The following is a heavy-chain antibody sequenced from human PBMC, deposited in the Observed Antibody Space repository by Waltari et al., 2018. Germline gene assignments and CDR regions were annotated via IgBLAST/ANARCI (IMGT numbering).Heavy chain of an antibody. Sequence: EVQLVESGGGLVQPGGSLTLSCVSSGFTFNYYWMHWVRQAPGKGLVWVSRINSDGGTTSYADSVKGRFTISRDNARNTLYLQMNSLRDEDTAVYYCARDGYSYGLGTFDVWGQGTMVTVSS. CDR3: ARDGYSYGLGTFDV. CDR1: GFTFNYYW. CDR2: INSDGGTT. V-gene: IGHV3-74*01. J-gene: IGHJ3*01. D-gene: IGHD5-18*01.